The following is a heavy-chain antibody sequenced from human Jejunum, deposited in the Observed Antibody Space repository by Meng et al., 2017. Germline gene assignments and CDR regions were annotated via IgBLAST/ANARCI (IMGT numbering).Heavy chain of an antibody. Sequence: AGSLRLSCTVSGGSISSYYWSWIRQPAGKGLEWIGRVYSSGSINHNPSFKSRVTMTVDTSKNQFSLKMSSVTAADTAVYYCARDTTVVRGVIFDYWGQGMLVTVSS. V-gene: IGHV4-4*07. CDR3: ARDTTVVRGVIFDY. CDR2: VYSSGSI. CDR1: GGSISSYY. D-gene: IGHD3-10*01. J-gene: IGHJ4*02.